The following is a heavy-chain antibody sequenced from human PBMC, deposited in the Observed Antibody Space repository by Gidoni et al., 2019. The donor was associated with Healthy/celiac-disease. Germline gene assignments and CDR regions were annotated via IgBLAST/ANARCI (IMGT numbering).Heavy chain of an antibody. CDR2: ISYDGSNK. V-gene: IGHV3-30-3*01. CDR1: GFTFSSYA. Sequence: QVQLVESGGGVVQPGRSLRLSCAASGFTFSSYAMHWVRQAPGKGLEWVAVISYDGSNKYYAESVKGRFTISRDNSKNTLYLQMNSLRAEDTAVYYCASVDYWGQGTLVTVSS. J-gene: IGHJ4*02. CDR3: ASVDY.